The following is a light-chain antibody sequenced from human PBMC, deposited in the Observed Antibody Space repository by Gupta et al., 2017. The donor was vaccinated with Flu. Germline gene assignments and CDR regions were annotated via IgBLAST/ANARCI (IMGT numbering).Light chain of an antibody. J-gene: IGKJ4*01. CDR2: AAS. CDR3: QQDHNMPLT. CDR1: QDISNS. Sequence: ASVGDRVTITCQASQDISNSLNWYQQKPGRAPKLLIYAASNLQTGVPSRFSGGGSGTDFTFTISSLQPEDIATYHCQQDHNMPLTFGGGPK. V-gene: IGKV1-33*01.